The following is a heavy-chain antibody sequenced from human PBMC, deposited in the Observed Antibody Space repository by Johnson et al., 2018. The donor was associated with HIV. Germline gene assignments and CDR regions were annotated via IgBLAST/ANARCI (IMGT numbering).Heavy chain of an antibody. V-gene: IGHV3-23*04. CDR1: GFTVSSNE. Sequence: VQLVESRGVLVQPVGSLRLSCAASGFTVSSNEMSWVRQAPGKGLEWVSAISGSGGSTYYADSVKGRFTISRDDAKNSLYLQMNSLRADDTAIYYCAKDWADQDSFDIWGQGTMVTVSS. J-gene: IGHJ3*02. CDR2: ISGSGGST. CDR3: AKDWADQDSFDI. D-gene: IGHD3-16*01.